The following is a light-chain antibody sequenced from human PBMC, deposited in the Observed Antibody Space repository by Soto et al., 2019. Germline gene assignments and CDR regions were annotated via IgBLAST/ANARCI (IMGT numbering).Light chain of an antibody. CDR3: QQYYSYGT. J-gene: IGKJ1*01. Sequence: AIRMTQSPSSLSASTGDRVTITCRASQGISSYLAWYQQKPGKAPKLLIYAASTLQSGVLSRFSGSGSGTDFTLTIRCLQSEDFATYYCQQYYSYGTFGQGTKVEIK. CDR2: AAS. V-gene: IGKV1-8*01. CDR1: QGISSY.